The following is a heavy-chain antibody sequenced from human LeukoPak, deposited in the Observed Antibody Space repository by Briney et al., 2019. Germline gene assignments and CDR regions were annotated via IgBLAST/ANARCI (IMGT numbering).Heavy chain of an antibody. D-gene: IGHD5-24*01. V-gene: IGHV1-3*01. J-gene: IGHJ4*02. CDR1: GYTFTSYA. Sequence: ASVKVSCKASGYTFTSYALHWVRQAPGQRLEWMGWINGGNGNIKYSQKFQGRVTITRDTSASTAYMEMSSLRSEDTAVYYCARGVGNGYNSPFDYWGQGTLVTVSS. CDR3: ARGVGNGYNSPFDY. CDR2: INGGNGNI.